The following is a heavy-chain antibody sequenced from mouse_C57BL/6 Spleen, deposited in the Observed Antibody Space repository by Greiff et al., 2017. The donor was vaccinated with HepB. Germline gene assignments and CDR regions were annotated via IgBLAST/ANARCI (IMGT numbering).Heavy chain of an antibody. J-gene: IGHJ3*01. CDR2: IRLKSDNYAT. CDR3: AVLRQLRLPGFAY. Sequence: EVKVEESGGGLVQPGGSMKLSCVASGFTFSNYWMNWVRQSPEKGLEWVAQIRLKSDNYATHYAESVKGGFTISRDDSKSSVYLQMNNIRAEDTGIYYCAVLRQLRLPGFAYWGQGTLVTVSA. D-gene: IGHD3-2*02. V-gene: IGHV6-3*01. CDR1: GFTFSNYW.